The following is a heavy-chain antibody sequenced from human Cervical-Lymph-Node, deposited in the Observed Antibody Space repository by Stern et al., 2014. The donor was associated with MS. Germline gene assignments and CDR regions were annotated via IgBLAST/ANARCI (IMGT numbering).Heavy chain of an antibody. J-gene: IGHJ4*02. CDR1: GYTFSNSW. Sequence: DVQLVESGAEVKKPGESLKISCKGSGYTFSNSWIGWVRQMPGRGLEWMGITYPGHSDARYSPSFHGQITISADKSLSTAYLQWNSLKASETAIFYCGRGSDGAGAFFDYWGQGTLVTVSS. CDR3: GRGSDGAGAFFDY. D-gene: IGHD4/OR15-4a*01. V-gene: IGHV5-51*01. CDR2: TYPGHSDA.